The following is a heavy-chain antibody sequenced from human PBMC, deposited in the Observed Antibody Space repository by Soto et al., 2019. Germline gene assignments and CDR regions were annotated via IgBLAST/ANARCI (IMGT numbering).Heavy chain of an antibody. Sequence: SQTLSLTCAISGDSVSSNSAAWNWIRQSPSRGLEWLGRTYYRSKWYNDYAVSVKSRITINPDTSKNQFSLQLNSVTPEDTAVYYCARVPYSSSWYASYYFDYWGQGTLVTVSS. CDR1: GDSVSSNSAA. CDR2: TYYRSKWYN. V-gene: IGHV6-1*01. CDR3: ARVPYSSSWYASYYFDY. D-gene: IGHD6-13*01. J-gene: IGHJ4*02.